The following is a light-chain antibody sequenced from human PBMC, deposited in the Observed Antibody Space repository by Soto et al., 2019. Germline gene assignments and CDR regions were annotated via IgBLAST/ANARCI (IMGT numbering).Light chain of an antibody. Sequence: DIQMTQSPSTLSASVGDRVTITCRASQSIDFYLAWYQQKPGKAPKLLIYEASNLESGVPSRFGGSGFGTEFTLSISSLQPDDFATYYCQQSRDYPWTFGQGTKVDIK. CDR2: EAS. CDR3: QQSRDYPWT. CDR1: QSIDFY. V-gene: IGKV1-5*03. J-gene: IGKJ1*01.